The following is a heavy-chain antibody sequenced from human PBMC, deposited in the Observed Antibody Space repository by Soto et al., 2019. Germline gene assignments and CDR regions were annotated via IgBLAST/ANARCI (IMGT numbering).Heavy chain of an antibody. CDR1: GGSIRSYY. CDR2: IFYSGST. V-gene: IGHV4-59*08. Sequence: SETLSLTCTVSGGSIRSYYWSWIRQSPGKGLEWIGYIFYSGSTNYNPSLKSRVTISVDTSKNQFSLKLNSVSAADTAVYYCARSEGGYPNHYSGQAALVSVSS. CDR3: ARSEGGYPNHY. D-gene: IGHD6-13*01. J-gene: IGHJ4*02.